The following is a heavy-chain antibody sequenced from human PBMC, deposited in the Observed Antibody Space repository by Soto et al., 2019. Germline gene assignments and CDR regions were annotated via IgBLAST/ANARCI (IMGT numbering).Heavy chain of an antibody. Sequence: SVKVSCKASGGTFSSYAISWVRQAPGQGLEWMGGLIPIFGTANYAQKFQGRVTITADESTSTAYMELSSLRSEDTAVYYCARVLEWCSNTSCYTPYYYGMDVWGQGTKVTVSS. CDR1: GGTFSSYA. J-gene: IGHJ6*02. CDR2: LIPIFGTA. V-gene: IGHV1-69*13. CDR3: ARVLEWCSNTSCYTPYYYGMDV. D-gene: IGHD2-2*02.